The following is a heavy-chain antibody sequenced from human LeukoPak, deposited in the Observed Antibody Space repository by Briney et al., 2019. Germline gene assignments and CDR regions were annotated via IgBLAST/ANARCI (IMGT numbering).Heavy chain of an antibody. CDR1: GFTFNSYG. J-gene: IGHJ4*02. CDR2: INWNGGST. D-gene: IGHD4-17*01. V-gene: IGHV3-20*04. CDR3: TRGYLRGPIDF. Sequence: GGSLRLSCAASGFTFNSYGISWVRQAPGKGLEWVSGINWNGGSTGYADSVKGRFTISRDNAKNSLYLQMNSLRAEDTALYYCTRGYLRGPIDFWGQGTLASVSS.